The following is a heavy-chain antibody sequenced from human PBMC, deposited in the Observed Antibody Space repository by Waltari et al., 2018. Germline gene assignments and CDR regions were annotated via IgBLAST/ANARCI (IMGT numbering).Heavy chain of an antibody. CDR3: ARGQAPGSYWDLYYYYYGMDV. D-gene: IGHD1-26*01. CDR2: IIPIFGTA. CDR1: GGTFSSYA. Sequence: VQLVQSGAEVKKPGESLKISCKGSGGTFSSYAISWVRQAPGQGLEWMGGIIPIFGTANYARKFQGRVTITADESTSTAYMELSSLRSEDTAVYYCARGQAPGSYWDLYYYYYGMDVWGQGTTVTVSS. J-gene: IGHJ6*02. V-gene: IGHV1-69*01.